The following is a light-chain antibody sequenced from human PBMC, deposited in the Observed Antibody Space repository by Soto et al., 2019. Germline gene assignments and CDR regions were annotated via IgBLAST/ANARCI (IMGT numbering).Light chain of an antibody. V-gene: IGKV1-12*01. CDR2: TGS. J-gene: IGKJ4*01. Sequence: IQMTQSPSSVSASVGDIVSIACRARQGISSWLAWYQQKPGRAPKLLIYTGSSLQSGVPSRFSGTGSGTDFTLTISSLQPEDVATYYCHQANSFPLTFGGGTKVEIK. CDR1: QGISSW. CDR3: HQANSFPLT.